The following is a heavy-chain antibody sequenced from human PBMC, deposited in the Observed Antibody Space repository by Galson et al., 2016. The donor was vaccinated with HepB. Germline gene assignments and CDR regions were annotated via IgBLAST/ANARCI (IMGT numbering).Heavy chain of an antibody. CDR3: ARDRAGYMWIDF. CDR1: GFNFHTYD. CDR2: ISRTSSYI. V-gene: IGHV3-21*01. Sequence: SLRLSCAASGFNFHTYDMNWARQAPGKGLEWVSYISRTSSYIYYADSVRGRFTISRDNAKNSLFLQLNSLRAADTAIYSCARDRAGYMWIDFWGLGTLVTVSS. D-gene: IGHD5-24*01. J-gene: IGHJ4*02.